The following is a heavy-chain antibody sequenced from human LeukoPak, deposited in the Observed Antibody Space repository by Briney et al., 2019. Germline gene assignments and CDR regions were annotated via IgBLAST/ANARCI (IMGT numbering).Heavy chain of an antibody. D-gene: IGHD5-18*01. J-gene: IGHJ6*03. CDR1: GFTFEDYG. V-gene: IGHV3-23*01. CDR3: AKGDTAMVNYYYYYMDV. CDR2: ISGSGGST. Sequence: PGGSLRLSCAASGFTFEDYGMSWVRQPPGKGLEWVSAISGSGGSTYYADSVKGRFTISRDNSKNTLYLQMNSLRAEDTAVYYCAKGDTAMVNYYYYYMDVWGKGTTVTVSS.